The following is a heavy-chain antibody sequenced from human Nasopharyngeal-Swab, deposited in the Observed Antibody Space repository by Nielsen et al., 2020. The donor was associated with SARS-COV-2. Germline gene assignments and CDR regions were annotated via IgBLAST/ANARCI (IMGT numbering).Heavy chain of an antibody. CDR2: ISYDGSNK. V-gene: IGHV3-30*03. D-gene: IGHD6-19*01. CDR3: ARTFNLRGIAEAGNVGDL. CDR1: GFTFSSYG. J-gene: IGHJ3*01. Sequence: GGSLRLSCAASGFTFSSYGMHWVRQAPGKGLEWVAVISYDGSNKYYADSVKGRFTISRDNSKNTLYLQMNSLRAEDTAVYYCARTFNLRGIAEAGNVGDLWGLGTMVIVSS.